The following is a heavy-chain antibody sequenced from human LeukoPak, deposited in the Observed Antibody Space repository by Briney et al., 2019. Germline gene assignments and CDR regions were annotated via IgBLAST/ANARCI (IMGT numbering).Heavy chain of an antibody. D-gene: IGHD3-9*01. CDR3: ARLQQYYDILTGYYSRARFDY. CDR2: IYTSGST. V-gene: IGHV4-4*07. Sequence: SETLSLTCTVSGGSISSYYWSWIRQPAGKGLEWIGRIYTSGSTNYNPSPKSRVTMSVDTSKNQFSLKLSSVTAADTAVYYCARLQQYYDILTGYYSRARFDYWGQGTLVTVSS. CDR1: GGSISSYY. J-gene: IGHJ4*02.